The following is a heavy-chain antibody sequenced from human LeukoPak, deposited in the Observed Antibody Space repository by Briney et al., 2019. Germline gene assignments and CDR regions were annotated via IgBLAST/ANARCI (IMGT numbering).Heavy chain of an antibody. D-gene: IGHD4-17*01. CDR3: AREGMTTVTKGIFW. V-gene: IGHV4-34*01. J-gene: IGHJ4*02. Sequence: PSETLSLTCAVYGGSFSGYYWSWIRQPPGKGLEWIGEINHSGSTNYNPSLKSRVTISVDTSKNQFSLKLSSVTAADTAVYYCAREGMTTVTKGIFWWGQGTLVTVSS. CDR2: INHSGST. CDR1: GGSFSGYY.